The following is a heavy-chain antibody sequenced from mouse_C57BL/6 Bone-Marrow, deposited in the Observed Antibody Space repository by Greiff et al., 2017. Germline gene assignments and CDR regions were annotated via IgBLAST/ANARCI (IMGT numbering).Heavy chain of an antibody. Sequence: QVQLQQPGAELVRPGTSVKLSCKASGYTFTSYWMPWVKHRPGQGLEWIGVIDPSDSYTNYNQKLKGKATLTVDTSSSTAYMQLSSLTSADSAVYYFSSSRLRLAWFAYWGQGTLVTVSA. CDR3: SSSRLRLAWFAY. CDR1: GYTFTSYW. J-gene: IGHJ3*01. D-gene: IGHD2-4*01. V-gene: IGHV1-59*01. CDR2: IDPSDSYT.